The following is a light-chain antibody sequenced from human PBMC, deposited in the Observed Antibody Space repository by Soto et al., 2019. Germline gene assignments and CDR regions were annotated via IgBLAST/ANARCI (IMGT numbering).Light chain of an antibody. J-gene: IGLJ1*01. CDR3: CSYAGSHNYV. CDR1: SXXVGGYNY. CDR2: XVS. Sequence: QSALTQPRXXSXXXGXXXTXXXXXTSXXVGGYNYVSWYQQHPGKAPKXXXXXVSKRPSGVPDRXXGSKSGNTASLTISGLQAEDEADYYCCSYAGSHNYVXGTGTKLTVL. V-gene: IGLV2-11*01.